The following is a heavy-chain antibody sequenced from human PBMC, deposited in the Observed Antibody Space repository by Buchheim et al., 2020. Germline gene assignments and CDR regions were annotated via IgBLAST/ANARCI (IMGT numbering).Heavy chain of an antibody. V-gene: IGHV3-74*01. Sequence: EVQLVESGGGLVQPGGSLRLSCAASGFTFSSYWMHWVRQAPGKGLVWVSRINSDGSSTSYADSVKGRFTISRDKAKNTLDLQMNSLRAEDTAVYYCAREGYVWAALGDWYFDLWGRGTL. CDR2: INSDGSST. D-gene: IGHD3-16*01. CDR3: AREGYVWAALGDWYFDL. J-gene: IGHJ2*01. CDR1: GFTFSSYW.